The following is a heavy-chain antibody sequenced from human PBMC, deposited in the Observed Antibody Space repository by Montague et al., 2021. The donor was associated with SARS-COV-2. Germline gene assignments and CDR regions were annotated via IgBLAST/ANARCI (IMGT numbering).Heavy chain of an antibody. Sequence: SETLSLTCAVYGGSFSGYYWSWIRQPPGKGLEWIGEINHSGSTKYNPSLKSRVTISVDTSKNQFSLKLSSVTAADTAVYYCARGLHRVVPGALGVGPYYYYYGMDVWGKGTTVTVSS. D-gene: IGHD2-2*01. CDR3: ARGLHRVVPGALGVGPYYYYYGMDV. V-gene: IGHV4-34*01. J-gene: IGHJ6*04. CDR1: GGSFSGYY. CDR2: INHSGST.